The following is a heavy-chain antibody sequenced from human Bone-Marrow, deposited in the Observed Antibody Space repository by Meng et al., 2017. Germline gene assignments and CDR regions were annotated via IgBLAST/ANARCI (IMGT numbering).Heavy chain of an antibody. D-gene: IGHD1-26*01. CDR1: GFTFSSDW. CDR3: ARTRGVGAVIR. V-gene: IGHV3-74*01. Sequence: EGQLVECGGGLVQPGGSLRLSCAASGFTFSSDWMHWVRQAPGKGLVWVSRVNSDGSSTSYADSVKGRFTISRDNAKNTLSLQMNSLRAEDTAVYYCARTRGVGAVIRWGQGTLVTVSS. CDR2: VNSDGSST. J-gene: IGHJ4*02.